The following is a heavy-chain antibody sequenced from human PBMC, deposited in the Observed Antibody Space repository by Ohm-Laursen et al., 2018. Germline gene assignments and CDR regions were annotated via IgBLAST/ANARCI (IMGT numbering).Heavy chain of an antibody. CDR1: GFTFSRYA. V-gene: IGHV3-66*01. Sequence: SLRLSCAASGFTFSRYAMSWVRQAPGKGLEWVSVIYSGGSTYYADSVKGRFTISRDNSKNTLYLQMNSLRAEDTAVYYCARDHPSHWGQGTLVTVSS. CDR3: ARDHPSH. CDR2: IYSGGST. J-gene: IGHJ4*02.